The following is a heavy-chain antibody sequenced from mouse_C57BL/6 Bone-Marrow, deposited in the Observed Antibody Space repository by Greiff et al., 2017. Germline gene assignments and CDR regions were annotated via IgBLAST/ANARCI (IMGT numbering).Heavy chain of an antibody. Sequence: QVQLQQPGAELVKPGASVKLSCKASGYTFTSYWMHWVKQRPGQGLEWIGMIHPNSGSTNYNAKFKSKATLTVDKSSSTAYMQLSSLTSEDSAVYYCATYYSNYLAWFAYWGQGTLVTVSA. V-gene: IGHV1-64*01. CDR1: GYTFTSYW. D-gene: IGHD2-5*01. J-gene: IGHJ3*01. CDR2: IHPNSGST. CDR3: ATYYSNYLAWFAY.